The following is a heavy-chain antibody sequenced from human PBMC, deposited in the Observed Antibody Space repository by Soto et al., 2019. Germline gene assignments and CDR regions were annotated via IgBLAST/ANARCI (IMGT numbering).Heavy chain of an antibody. Sequence: SETLSLTCAVYGGSFSGYYWSWIRQPPGKGLEWIGEINHSGSTNYNPSLKSRVTISVDTSKNQFSLKLSSVTAADTAVYYCARGALAATFKSEWFDPWGQGTLVTVSS. CDR3: ARGALAATFKSEWFDP. J-gene: IGHJ5*02. CDR1: GGSFSGYY. V-gene: IGHV4-34*01. CDR2: INHSGST. D-gene: IGHD2-15*01.